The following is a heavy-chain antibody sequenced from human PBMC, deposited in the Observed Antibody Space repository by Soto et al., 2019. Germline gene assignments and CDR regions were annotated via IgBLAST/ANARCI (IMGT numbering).Heavy chain of an antibody. CDR1: GGSFSGYY. D-gene: IGHD3-9*01. J-gene: IGHJ5*02. V-gene: IGHV4-34*01. CDR3: ARGWSGLVIIRFDP. Sequence: SETLSLTCAVYGGSFSGYYWSWIRQPPGKGLEWIGEVNHSGSTNYNPSLKSRVTISVDTSKNQFSLKLSSVTAADTAVYYCARGWSGLVIIRFDPWGQGTLVTVSS. CDR2: VNHSGST.